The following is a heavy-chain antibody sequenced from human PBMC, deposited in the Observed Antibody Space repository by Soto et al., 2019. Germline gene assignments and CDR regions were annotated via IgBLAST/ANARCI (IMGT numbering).Heavy chain of an antibody. CDR1: GGSISSGDYY. V-gene: IGHV4-30-4*01. D-gene: IGHD3-3*01. CDR3: ARGYYDFWSGSLKYFDY. J-gene: IGHJ4*02. Sequence: TSETLSLTCTVSGGSISSGDYYWSWIRQPPGKGLEWIGYIYYSGSTYYNPSLKSRVTISVDTSKNQFSLKLSSVTAADTAVYYCARGYYDFWSGSLKYFDYWGQGTLVTVAS. CDR2: IYYSGST.